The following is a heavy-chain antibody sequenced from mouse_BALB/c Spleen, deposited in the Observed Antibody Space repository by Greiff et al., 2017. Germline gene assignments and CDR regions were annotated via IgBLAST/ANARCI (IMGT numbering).Heavy chain of an antibody. CDR1: GFTFSSYA. J-gene: IGHJ1*01. V-gene: IGHV5-6-5*01. CDR2: ISSGGST. Sequence: EVMLVESGGGLVKPGGSLKLSCAASGFTFSSYAMSWVRQTPEKRLEWVASISSGGSTYYPDSVKGRFTISRDNARNILYLQMSSLRSDDTSMCCCAREKNCYGSPRGYFDVWGAGTTVTVSS. CDR3: AREKNCYGSPRGYFDV. D-gene: IGHD1-1*01.